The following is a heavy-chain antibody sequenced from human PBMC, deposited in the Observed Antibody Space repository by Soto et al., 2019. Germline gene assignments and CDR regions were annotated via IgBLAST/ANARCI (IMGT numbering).Heavy chain of an antibody. CDR1: GCSISSGGYS. J-gene: IGHJ4*02. CDR2: IYHSGST. Sequence: PSETLSLTCAVSGCSISSGGYSWSWIRQPPGKGLEWIGYIYHSGSTYYNPSLKGRVTISVDRSKNQFSLKLSSVTAADTAVYYCARGNVVPLDYWGQGTLVTVSS. D-gene: IGHD2-21*01. CDR3: ARGNVVPLDY. V-gene: IGHV4-30-2*01.